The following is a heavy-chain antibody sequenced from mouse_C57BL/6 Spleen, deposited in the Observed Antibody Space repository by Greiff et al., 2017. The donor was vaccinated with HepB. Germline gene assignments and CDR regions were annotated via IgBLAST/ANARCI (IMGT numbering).Heavy chain of an antibody. CDR2: ISNGGGST. D-gene: IGHD1-1*01. CDR1: GFTFSDYY. J-gene: IGHJ1*03. CDR3: ARHKNYYGEGRYFDV. Sequence: EVKVVESGGGLVQPGGSLKLSCAASGFTFSDYYMYWVRQTPEKRLEWVAYISNGGGSTYYPDTVKGRFTISRDNAKNTLYLQMSRLKSEDTAMYYCARHKNYYGEGRYFDVWGTGTTVTVSS. V-gene: IGHV5-12*01.